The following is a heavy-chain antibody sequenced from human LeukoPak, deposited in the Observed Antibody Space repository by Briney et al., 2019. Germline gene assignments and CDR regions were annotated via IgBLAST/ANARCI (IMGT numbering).Heavy chain of an antibody. V-gene: IGHV4-39*07. Sequence: PSETLSLTCTVSGGSISSSSYYWSWIRQPPGKGLEWIGEINHSGSTNYNPSLKSRVTISVDTSKNQFSLKLSSVTAADTAVYYCARDHDYGGKQPGYWGQGTLVTVSS. CDR1: GGSISSSSYY. J-gene: IGHJ4*02. CDR2: INHSGST. D-gene: IGHD4-23*01. CDR3: ARDHDYGGKQPGY.